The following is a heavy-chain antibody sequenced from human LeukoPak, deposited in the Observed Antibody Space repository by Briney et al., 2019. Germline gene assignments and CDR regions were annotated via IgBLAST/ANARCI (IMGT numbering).Heavy chain of an antibody. V-gene: IGHV3-11*01. J-gene: IGHJ4*02. CDR1: GFTFSDYY. CDR2: ISSSGTTI. D-gene: IGHD3-10*01. CDR3: ARRDYYGSGSHFSFDY. Sequence: GGSLRLSCAASGFTFSDYYMSWIRQAPGKGLEWVSYISSSGTTIYYADSVKGRFTISRDNAKNSLYLQMNSLRAEDTAVYYCARRDYYGSGSHFSFDYWGQGTLVTVSS.